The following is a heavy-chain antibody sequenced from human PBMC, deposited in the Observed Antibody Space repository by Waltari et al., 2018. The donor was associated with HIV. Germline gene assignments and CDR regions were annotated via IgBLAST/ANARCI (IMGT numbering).Heavy chain of an antibody. J-gene: IGHJ4*02. Sequence: EGQPVEYGRGLVHPGRSLRLPCTRSGLSFGDFVISWFRQAPGKGLEWVGLVRSRTYGGATEYGASGKGRFTISRDYLKSVAYLQMNSLKTEDTAVYYCTSSSKLDYWGQGTLVTVSS. V-gene: IGHV3-49*03. CDR2: VRSRTYGGAT. CDR3: TSSSKLDY. CDR1: GLSFGDFV. D-gene: IGHD6-19*01.